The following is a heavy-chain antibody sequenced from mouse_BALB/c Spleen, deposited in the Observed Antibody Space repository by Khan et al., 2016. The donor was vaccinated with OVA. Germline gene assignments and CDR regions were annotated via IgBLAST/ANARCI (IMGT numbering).Heavy chain of an antibody. CDR2: IHYSGST. J-gene: IGHJ1*01. V-gene: IGHV3-1*02. D-gene: IGHD1-2*01. CDR1: GYSFTSGYS. Sequence: EVKLLESGPDLVKPSQSLSLTCTVTGYSFTSGYSWHWIRQFPGNKLEWIGYIHYSGSTNYTPSLKSRFSITRDTSKNQFFLQLNSVTTEDTATDYCARDYFGNWYIDVWGEGTTVTVSS. CDR3: ARDYFGNWYIDV.